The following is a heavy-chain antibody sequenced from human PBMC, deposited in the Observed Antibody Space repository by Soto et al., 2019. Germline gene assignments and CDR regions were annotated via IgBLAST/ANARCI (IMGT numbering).Heavy chain of an antibody. CDR1: GVSISSSNW. V-gene: IGHV4-4*02. D-gene: IGHD3-10*01. CDR3: ARVEITMVRGVIITRYFDY. Sequence: SETLSLTCAVSGVSISSSNWWSWVRQPPGKGLEWIGEIYHSGSTNYNPSLKTRVTISVDKSKNQFSLKLSSVTAADTAVYYCARVEITMVRGVIITRYFDYWGQGTLVTVSS. CDR2: IYHSGST. J-gene: IGHJ4*02.